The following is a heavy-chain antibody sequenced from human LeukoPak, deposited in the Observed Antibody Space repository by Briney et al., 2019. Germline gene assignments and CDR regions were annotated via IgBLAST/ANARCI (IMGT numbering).Heavy chain of an antibody. J-gene: IGHJ6*02. CDR1: GFTFSSYW. CDR2: INSDGSST. Sequence: PGGSLRLSCAASGFTFSSYWMHWVRQAPGKGLVWVSRINSDGSSTSYADSVKGRFTISRDNAKNTLYLQMNSLRAEDTAVYYCARDKHAGYCSSTSCYAYYGMDVWGQGTTVTVSS. CDR3: ARDKHAGYCSSTSCYAYYGMDV. V-gene: IGHV3-74*01. D-gene: IGHD2-2*01.